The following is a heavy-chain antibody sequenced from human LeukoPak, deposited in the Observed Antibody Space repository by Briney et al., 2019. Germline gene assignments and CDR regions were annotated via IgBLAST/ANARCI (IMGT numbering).Heavy chain of an antibody. CDR1: GYTLTELS. D-gene: IGHD3-22*01. CDR2: INPSGGST. J-gene: IGHJ4*02. Sequence: ASVKVSCKVSGYTLTELSMHWVRQAPGKGLEWMGIINPSGGSTSYAQKFQGRVTMTRDTSTSTVYMELSSLRSEDTAVYYCATVPYYYDSSTFDYWGQGTLVTVSS. V-gene: IGHV1-46*01. CDR3: ATVPYYYDSSTFDY.